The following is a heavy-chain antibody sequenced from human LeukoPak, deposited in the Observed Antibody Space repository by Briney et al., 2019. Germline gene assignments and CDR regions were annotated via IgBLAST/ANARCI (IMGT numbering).Heavy chain of an antibody. CDR3: AKDLGATGAFDI. CDR2: ITGSGGST. J-gene: IGHJ3*02. Sequence: GGSLRLSCAASGFTFSSYAMSWPRQAPGKGLEWVSAITGSGGSTYYADSVKGRFTISRDNSKNTLYLQMNSLRAEDTAVYYCAKDLGATGAFDIWGQGTMVTVSS. CDR1: GFTFSSYA. D-gene: IGHD1-26*01. V-gene: IGHV3-23*01.